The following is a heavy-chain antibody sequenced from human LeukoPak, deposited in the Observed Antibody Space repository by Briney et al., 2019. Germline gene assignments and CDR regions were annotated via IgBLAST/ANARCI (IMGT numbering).Heavy chain of an antibody. CDR2: IIPIFGTA. CDR1: GGTFSSYA. V-gene: IGHV1-69*05. Sequence: SVNVACKASGGTFSSYAISWLRQAPGQGLEWMGGIIPIFGTANYAQKFQGRVTITTDESTSTAYPELSRLRSEDTAVYYGARGKELYYMDVWGKGTTVTVSS. CDR3: ARGKELYYMDV. J-gene: IGHJ6*03. D-gene: IGHD1-26*01.